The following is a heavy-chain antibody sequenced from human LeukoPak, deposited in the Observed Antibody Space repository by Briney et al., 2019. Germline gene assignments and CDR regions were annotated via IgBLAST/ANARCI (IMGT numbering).Heavy chain of an antibody. D-gene: IGHD5-12*01. Sequence: HGGSLRLSCEASGFSVSSNFMSWVRQAPGTGLEWVSVIYSGGTTYNADSVRGRFTISRDNSKNTLYLQMNSLRAEDTAVYYCARDGYGYNYMDVWGKGTTVTVSS. CDR3: ARDGYGYNYMDV. J-gene: IGHJ6*03. CDR1: GFSVSSNF. CDR2: IYSGGTT. V-gene: IGHV3-53*01.